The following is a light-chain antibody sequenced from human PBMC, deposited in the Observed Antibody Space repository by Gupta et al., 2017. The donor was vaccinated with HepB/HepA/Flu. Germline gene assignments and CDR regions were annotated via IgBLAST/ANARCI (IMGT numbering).Light chain of an antibody. CDR2: KVS. CDR1: QSLVYSDGNTY. Sequence: DVVMTQSPLSLPVTLGQPASIYCRSSQSLVYSDGNTYLNWFQKRPGQSPRRLIYKVSNRDSGVQDRFSGSGSGNDLALKISRGEEEDVGGYYSRQDTHWPLITFGQGTXLEIK. CDR3: RQDTHWPLIT. J-gene: IGKJ5*01. V-gene: IGKV2-30*01.